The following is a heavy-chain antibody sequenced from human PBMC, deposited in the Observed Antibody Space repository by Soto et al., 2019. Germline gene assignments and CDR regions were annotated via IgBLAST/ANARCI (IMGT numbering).Heavy chain of an antibody. CDR2: ISWNSGSI. CDR3: AKDNGGYSSGWYGGYFDY. V-gene: IGHV3-9*01. J-gene: IGHJ4*02. CDR1: GFTFDDYA. Sequence: EVQLVESGGGLVQPGRSLRLSCAASGFTFDDYAMHWVRQAPGKGLEWVSGISWNSGSIGYADSVKGRFTISRDNAKNSLYLQMNSLRAEDTALYYCAKDNGGYSSGWYGGYFDYWGQGTLVTVSS. D-gene: IGHD6-19*01.